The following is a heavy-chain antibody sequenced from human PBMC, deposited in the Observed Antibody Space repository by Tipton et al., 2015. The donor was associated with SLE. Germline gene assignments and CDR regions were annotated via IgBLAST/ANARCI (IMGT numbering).Heavy chain of an antibody. J-gene: IGHJ3*02. CDR3: ARRDYTLLLAFGI. D-gene: IGHD4-11*01. CDR2: INHSGST. CDR1: GGSFSGYY. Sequence: TLSLTCAVYGGSFSGYYWSWIRQPPGKGLEWIGEINHSGSTNYKPSLKTRVTISEDTSKHLFSLKLSSVTAADTAVYYCARRDYTLLLAFGICGQGTMVTVSS. V-gene: IGHV4-34*01.